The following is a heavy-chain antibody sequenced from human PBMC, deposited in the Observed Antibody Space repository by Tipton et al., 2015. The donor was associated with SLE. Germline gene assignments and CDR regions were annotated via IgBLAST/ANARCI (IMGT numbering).Heavy chain of an antibody. CDR2: IYYSGST. CDR1: GGSISSSNYY. V-gene: IGHV4-39*07. J-gene: IGHJ4*02. D-gene: IGHD1-26*01. CDR3: AKDSGTYYFDF. Sequence: TLSLTCTVSGGSISSSNYYWGWIRQPPGKGLEWIGSIYYSGSTYYNPSLKSRVTMSIDTSKNQFSLKLSSVTAADTAVYYCAKDSGTYYFDFWGQGVLVNVSS.